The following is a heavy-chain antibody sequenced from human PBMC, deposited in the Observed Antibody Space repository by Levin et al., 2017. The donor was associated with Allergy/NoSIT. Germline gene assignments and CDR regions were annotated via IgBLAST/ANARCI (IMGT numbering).Heavy chain of an antibody. CDR3: VRGSTWSWFFDL. Sequence: PSETLSLTCTVSGGSITNYYWTWIREPPGKGLEWVGYVYYSGSTNYNTSLQSRVTISVDTSKNQFSLKLSSVTAADTAVYYCVRGSTWSWFFDLWGRGTLVTVSS. J-gene: IGHJ2*01. V-gene: IGHV4-59*01. D-gene: IGHD1-1*01. CDR2: VYYSGST. CDR1: GGSITNYY.